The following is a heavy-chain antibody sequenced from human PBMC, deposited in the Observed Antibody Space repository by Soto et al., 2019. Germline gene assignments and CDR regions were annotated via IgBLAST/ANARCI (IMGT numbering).Heavy chain of an antibody. Sequence: GSLRLSCAASGFTFSSYGMHWVRQAPGKGLEWVAVIWYDGSNKYYADSVKGRFTISRDNSKNTLYLQMNSLRAEDTAVYYCARDLHRYHSVFDYYGMDVWGQGTTVTVSS. D-gene: IGHD3-22*01. CDR3: ARDLHRYHSVFDYYGMDV. V-gene: IGHV3-33*01. CDR2: IWYDGSNK. CDR1: GFTFSSYG. J-gene: IGHJ6*02.